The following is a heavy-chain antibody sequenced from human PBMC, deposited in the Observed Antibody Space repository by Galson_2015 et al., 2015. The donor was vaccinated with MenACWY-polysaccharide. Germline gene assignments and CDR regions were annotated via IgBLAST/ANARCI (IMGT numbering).Heavy chain of an antibody. J-gene: IGHJ3*02. V-gene: IGHV3-23*01. CDR1: GLIFSDAW. D-gene: IGHD1-26*01. CDR2: ISGGGGST. CDR3: ARAIVGGTLHAFDI. Sequence: SLRLSCAVSGLIFSDAWMIWVRRAPGKGLQWVSAISGGGGSTYYADSVKGRFTISRDNSKNTLYLQMNSLRAEDTAVYYCARAIVGGTLHAFDIWGQWTMVTVSS.